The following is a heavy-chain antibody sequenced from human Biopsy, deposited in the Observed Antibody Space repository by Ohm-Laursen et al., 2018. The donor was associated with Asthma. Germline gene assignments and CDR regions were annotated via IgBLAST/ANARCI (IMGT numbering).Heavy chain of an antibody. V-gene: IGHV1-24*01. CDR1: GYSLTDLS. D-gene: IGHD4-17*01. CDR3: ASDFPKDYVRYNFQF. J-gene: IGHJ4*02. Sequence: ASVKVSCKISGYSLTDLSMHWVRQAPGQGLEWKGGHDHEEGGTVNARRFQGRVTMTEDTSTDTAYMELSSLSSDDTAVYYCASDFPKDYVRYNFQFWGQGTLVTVSS. CDR2: HDHEEGGT.